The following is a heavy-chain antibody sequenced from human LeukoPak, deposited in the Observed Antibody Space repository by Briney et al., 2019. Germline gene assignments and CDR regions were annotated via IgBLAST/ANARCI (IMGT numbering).Heavy chain of an antibody. Sequence: PSGTLSLTCAVSGGSISADNWWTWVRQPPGKGLEWIGEVYHRGSTNYNPSLKSRVTISVDKSKNQFSLKLTSVTAAVTALYYCATRNYYDSTGYYNYWGQGTLVTVSS. D-gene: IGHD3-22*01. CDR1: GGSISADNW. CDR2: VYHRGST. J-gene: IGHJ4*02. CDR3: ATRNYYDSTGYYNY. V-gene: IGHV4-4*02.